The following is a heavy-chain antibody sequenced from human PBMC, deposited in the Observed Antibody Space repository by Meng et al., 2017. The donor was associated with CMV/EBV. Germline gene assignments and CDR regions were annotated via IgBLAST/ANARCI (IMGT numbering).Heavy chain of an antibody. Sequence: GESLKISCKASGYTFTSYGISWVRQAPGQGLEWMGWISAYNGNTNYAQKLQGRVTMTTDTSTSTAYMELRSLRSDDTAVYYCARLYIPQGVITGLPGWFDPWGQGTLVTVSS. CDR2: ISAYNGNT. CDR1: GYTFTSYG. V-gene: IGHV1-18*01. D-gene: IGHD1-20*01. CDR3: ARLYIPQGVITGLPGWFDP. J-gene: IGHJ5*02.